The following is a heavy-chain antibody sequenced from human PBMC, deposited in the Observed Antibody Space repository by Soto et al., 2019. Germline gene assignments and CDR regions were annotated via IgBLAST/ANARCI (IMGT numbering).Heavy chain of an antibody. CDR1: GGSISSGGYY. J-gene: IGHJ6*02. CDR3: ARDGYCSSTSCSPLRGMDV. CDR2: IYYSGSA. Sequence: NPSETLSLTCTVSGGSISSGGYYWSWIRQHPGKGLEWIGYIYYSGSAYYNPSLKSRVTISVDTSKNQFSLKLSSVTAADTAVYYCARDGYCSSTSCSPLRGMDVWGQGTTVTVSS. V-gene: IGHV4-31*03. D-gene: IGHD2-2*03.